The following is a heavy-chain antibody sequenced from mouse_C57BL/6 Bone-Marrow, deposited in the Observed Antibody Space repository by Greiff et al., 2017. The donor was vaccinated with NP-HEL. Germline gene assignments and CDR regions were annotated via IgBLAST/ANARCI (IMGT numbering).Heavy chain of an antibody. CDR2: ISDGGSYT. D-gene: IGHD2-4*01. Sequence: EVQLVESGGGLVKPGGSLKLSCAASGFTFSSYAMSWVRQTPEKRLEWVATISDGGSYTYYPDNVKGRFTISRDNAKNNLYLQMSHLKSEDTAMYYCARAYDYGVDYWGQGTTLTVSS. J-gene: IGHJ2*01. CDR1: GFTFSSYA. CDR3: ARAYDYGVDY. V-gene: IGHV5-4*01.